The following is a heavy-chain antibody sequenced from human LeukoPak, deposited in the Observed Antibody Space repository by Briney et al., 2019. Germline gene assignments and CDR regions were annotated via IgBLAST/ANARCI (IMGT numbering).Heavy chain of an antibody. V-gene: IGHV1-2*02. CDR3: ARVPPAYYYDSSGYYGYYFDY. CDR1: GYTFTGYY. D-gene: IGHD3-22*01. J-gene: IGHJ4*02. Sequence: GASVKVSCKASGYTFTGYYMHWVRQAPGQGLEWMGWINPNSGGTNYAQKFQGRVTMTRDTSISTAYMELSRLRSDDTAVYYCARVPPAYYYDSSGYYGYYFDYWGQGTLVTVSS. CDR2: INPNSGGT.